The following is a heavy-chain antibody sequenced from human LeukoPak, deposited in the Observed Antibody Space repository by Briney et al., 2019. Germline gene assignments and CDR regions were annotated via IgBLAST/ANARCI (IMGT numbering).Heavy chain of an antibody. V-gene: IGHV4-30-2*01. CDR2: IYHSGTT. CDR1: GGSISSDGYS. Sequence: PSETLSLTCAVSGGSISSDGYSWSWIRQPPGKGLEWIGYIYHSGTTYYNPSLKSRVTISVERSQNQFSLKLTSVTAADTAVYYCARGRWLQFGDYYYYMDVWGKGTTVTVSS. J-gene: IGHJ6*03. D-gene: IGHD5-24*01. CDR3: ARGRWLQFGDYYYYMDV.